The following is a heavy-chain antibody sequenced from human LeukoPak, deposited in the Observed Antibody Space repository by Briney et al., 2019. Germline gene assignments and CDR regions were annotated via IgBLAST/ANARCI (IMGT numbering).Heavy chain of an antibody. CDR3: ARLQRITMNAFDI. J-gene: IGHJ3*02. V-gene: IGHV4-4*02. D-gene: IGHD3-22*01. CDR1: GGFISSNNW. Sequence: PSETLSLTCAVSGGFISSNNWWSWVRQPPGKGLEWIGEIYHSGSTNYNPSLKSRVTISVDKSKNQFSLKLTSVTAADTAVYYCARLQRITMNAFDIWGQGTMVTVSS. CDR2: IYHSGST.